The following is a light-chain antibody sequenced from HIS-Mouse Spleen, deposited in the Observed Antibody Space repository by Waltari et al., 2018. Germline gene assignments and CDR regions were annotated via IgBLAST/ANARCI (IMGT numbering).Light chain of an antibody. CDR3: QQYNNWPPLT. J-gene: IGKJ4*01. CDR1: QSVSIN. Sequence: EIVMTQSPATLSVSPGERATLSCRASQSVSINLAWNQQKPGQAPRLLISGASIRATGIPARFSGSGSGTEFTLTISILQSEDFAVYYCQQYNNWPPLTFGGGTKVEIK. V-gene: IGKV3D-15*03. CDR2: GAS.